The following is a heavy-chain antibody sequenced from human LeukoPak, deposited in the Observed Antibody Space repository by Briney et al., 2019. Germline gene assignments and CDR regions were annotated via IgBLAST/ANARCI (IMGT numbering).Heavy chain of an antibody. CDR3: ATWDSGRYSQIDN. J-gene: IGHJ4*02. Sequence: SGTLSLTCTVSGGTVSSSSDYWGWVRQSPEKGLECIGTIYYAGDTYYNPSLESRLTISVDTSKNQFSLKLRSVTAADTAVYYCATWDSGRYSQIDNWGQGTLVTVSS. D-gene: IGHD1-26*01. CDR2: IYYAGDT. CDR1: GGTVSSSSDY. V-gene: IGHV4-39*01.